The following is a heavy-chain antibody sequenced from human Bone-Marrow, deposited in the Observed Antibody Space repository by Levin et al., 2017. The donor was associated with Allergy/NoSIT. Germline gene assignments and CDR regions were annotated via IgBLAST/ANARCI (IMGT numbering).Heavy chain of an antibody. D-gene: IGHD6-19*01. CDR3: AKWLDSGVGFFDY. CDR2: LSTDGKTT. CDR1: GFTFSDYA. V-gene: IGHV3-23*01. Sequence: GESLKISCAASGFTFSDYAMTWVRQAPGKGLEWVSTLSTDGKTTYYRDSVNGRFTISRDNSKNTLYLQMNSLRAEDTAVYYCAKWLDSGVGFFDYWGQGALVTVSS. J-gene: IGHJ4*02.